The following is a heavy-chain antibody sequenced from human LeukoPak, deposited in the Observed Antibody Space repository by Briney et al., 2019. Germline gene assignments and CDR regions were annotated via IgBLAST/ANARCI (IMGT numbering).Heavy chain of an antibody. Sequence: QPAGSLTLSCAASGFPFSTYDMSWIRQPPAKGLEWVSFISDSDSGTSYADSVKGRFTISRDNSQNTLYLQMNSLRAEDTAVYYCIWFGEQLQRTLDYWGQGSLVTVSS. CDR3: IWFGEQLQRTLDY. V-gene: IGHV3-23*01. J-gene: IGHJ4*02. D-gene: IGHD3-10*01. CDR2: ISDSDSGT. CDR1: GFPFSTYD.